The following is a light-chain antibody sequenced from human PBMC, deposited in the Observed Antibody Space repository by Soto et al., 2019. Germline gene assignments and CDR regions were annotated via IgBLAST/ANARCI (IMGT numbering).Light chain of an antibody. Sequence: QSALTQPASVSGSPGQSITISCTGTSSDVGAYNYVSWYQQHPGKAPKLMIYEVSNRPSGVSNRFSGSKSGNTASLIISGLQAVDEADYYCSSYTSSSTPYVFGTGTKLTVL. V-gene: IGLV2-14*01. CDR3: SSYTSSSTPYV. J-gene: IGLJ1*01. CDR1: SSDVGAYNY. CDR2: EVS.